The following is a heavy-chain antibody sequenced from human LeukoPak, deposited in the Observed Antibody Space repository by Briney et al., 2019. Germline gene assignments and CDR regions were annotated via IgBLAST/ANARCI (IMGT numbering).Heavy chain of an antibody. J-gene: IGHJ4*02. Sequence: GESLQISFKGSGYRFTSYWIGWVRRMPGKGLEWMGIIYPGDSDTRYSPSFQGQVTISADKSISTAYLQWSSLKASDTAMYYCARRGKYSSSAPLDYWGQGTLVTVSS. CDR1: GYRFTSYW. V-gene: IGHV5-51*01. D-gene: IGHD6-6*01. CDR2: IYPGDSDT. CDR3: ARRGKYSSSAPLDY.